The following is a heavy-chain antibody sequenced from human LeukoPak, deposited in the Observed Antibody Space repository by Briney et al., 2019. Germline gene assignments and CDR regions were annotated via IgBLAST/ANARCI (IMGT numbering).Heavy chain of an antibody. CDR2: FDPEDGET. Sequence: GASVKVSCKVSGYTLTELSMHWVRQAPGKGLEWMGGFDPEDGETIYAQKFQGRVTMTEDTSTDTAYMELSSLRSEDTAVYYCATVGYDFWSASPWFDPWGQGTLVTVSS. V-gene: IGHV1-24*01. J-gene: IGHJ5*02. CDR1: GYTLTELS. D-gene: IGHD3-3*01. CDR3: ATVGYDFWSASPWFDP.